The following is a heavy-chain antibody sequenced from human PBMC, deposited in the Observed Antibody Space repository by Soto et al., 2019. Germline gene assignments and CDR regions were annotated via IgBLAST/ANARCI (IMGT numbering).Heavy chain of an antibody. CDR3: AKAKYCSGGSCCHYMDV. CDR1: GFTVSSSA. Sequence: EVQLLESGGGLVQPGGSLRLSCAASGFTVSSSAMSWVRQAPGKGLEWVSALSGGGSTFYADSVKGRFTISRDNSKNTLYLQMSSLRAEDTAVYYCAKAKYCSGGSCCHYMDVWGKGTTVTVSS. CDR2: LSGGGST. D-gene: IGHD2-15*01. J-gene: IGHJ6*03. V-gene: IGHV3-23*01.